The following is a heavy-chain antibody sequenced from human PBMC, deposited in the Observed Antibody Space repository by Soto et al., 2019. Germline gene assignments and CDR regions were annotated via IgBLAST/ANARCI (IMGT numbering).Heavy chain of an antibody. J-gene: IGHJ5*01. CDR1: VGSITTGGYY. Sequence: PPEKLSVTYTVSVGSITTGGYYWSWIRQLPGKGLEWIGHRYYSESTYYNPSLKSRVSISLDTSKNQFSLKLSFVTAADTAMYYSSMTKCSAGSCTLFPFDS. CDR3: SMTKCSAGSCTLFPFDS. V-gene: IGHV4-31*03. CDR2: RYYSEST. D-gene: IGHD2-15*01.